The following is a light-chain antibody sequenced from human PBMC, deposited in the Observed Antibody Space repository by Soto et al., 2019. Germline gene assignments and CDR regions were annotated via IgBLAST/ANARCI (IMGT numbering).Light chain of an antibody. J-gene: IGLJ1*01. Sequence: QSALTQPPSSSGSPGQSVTISFPGTSSDVGGYNYVSWYQQHPGQAPKVIIYEVSKRPSGVPDRFSGSKAGSTASLTVAGLRVEDESDYYCSGGVVTPSVGFGTGTELTLL. CDR3: SGGVVTPSVG. CDR2: EVS. V-gene: IGLV2-8*01. CDR1: SSDVGGYNY.